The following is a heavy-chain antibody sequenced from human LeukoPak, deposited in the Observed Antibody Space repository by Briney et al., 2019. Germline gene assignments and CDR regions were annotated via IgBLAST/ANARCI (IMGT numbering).Heavy chain of an antibody. J-gene: IGHJ4*02. CDR3: AKGNGDWLRRGMYYFDC. CDR2: ISCSGEDT. D-gene: IGHD3/OR15-3a*01. V-gene: IGHV3-23*01. CDR1: GFNFSSYA. Sequence: GGSVRLSCAASGFNFSSYAMNWVRQAPGKGLEWVSCISCSGEDTHDADAVKGRVTISRDNSKNTLYLQMHSLRAEDTAIYYCAKGNGDWLRRGMYYFDCWGQGTLVTVSS.